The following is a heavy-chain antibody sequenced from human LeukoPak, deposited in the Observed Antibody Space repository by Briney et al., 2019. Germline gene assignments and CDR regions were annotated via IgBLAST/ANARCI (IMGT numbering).Heavy chain of an antibody. V-gene: IGHV4-59*02. CDR1: GGSVSGYY. CDR3: ARDREYSSSGLVWFDP. Sequence: PSETLSLTCTVSGGSVSGYYWSWIRQPPGKGLEWIGYIYYSGSTNYNPSLKSRVTISVDTSENQFSLKLTSATAADTAVYYCARDREYSSSGLVWFDPWGHGILVTVSS. CDR2: IYYSGST. D-gene: IGHD6-6*01. J-gene: IGHJ5*02.